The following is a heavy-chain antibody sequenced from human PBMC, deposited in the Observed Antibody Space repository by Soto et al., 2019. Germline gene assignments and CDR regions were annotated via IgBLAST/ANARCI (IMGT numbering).Heavy chain of an antibody. CDR3: ARATGAGNSCYFYY. CDR1: GFSLSATAVG. Sequence: QITLTESGPTLVKPTQTLTLTCAFSGFSLSATAVGVGWIRQPPGKALEWLALIYWNDEKRYSPSLKSTFTITKDTSKSRVVLAMANMDPVDTATYYCARATGAGNSCYFYYWGQEAMVVVAS. J-gene: IGHJ4*02. CDR2: IYWNDEK. D-gene: IGHD6-13*01. V-gene: IGHV2-5*01.